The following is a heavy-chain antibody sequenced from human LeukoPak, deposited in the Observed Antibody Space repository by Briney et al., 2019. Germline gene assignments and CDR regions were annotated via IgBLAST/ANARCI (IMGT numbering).Heavy chain of an antibody. CDR2: IYYSGST. CDR1: GGSISSSSYY. CDR3: ASIATASYGSSSFFY. D-gene: IGHD6-6*01. Sequence: PSETLSLTCTVSGGSISSSSYYWGWIRQPPGKGLEWIGSIYYSGSTYYNPSLKSRVTISVDTSKNQFSLKLSSVTAADTAVYYCASIATASYGSSSFFYWGQGTLVTVSS. J-gene: IGHJ4*02. V-gene: IGHV4-39*01.